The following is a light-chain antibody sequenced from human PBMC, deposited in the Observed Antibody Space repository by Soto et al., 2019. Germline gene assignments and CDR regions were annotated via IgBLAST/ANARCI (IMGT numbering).Light chain of an antibody. CDR3: QEADSFPLT. CDR2: AAS. J-gene: IGKJ4*01. Sequence: DIQTTQSPSSVSASVGDRVTITCRASQGISRWVAWYQQKPGNAPKLLIYAASSLQSGVPSRFSGTGSGTDFTLTISSLQPDDFATYYYQEADSFPLTFGGGTKVEIK. CDR1: QGISRW. V-gene: IGKV1-12*01.